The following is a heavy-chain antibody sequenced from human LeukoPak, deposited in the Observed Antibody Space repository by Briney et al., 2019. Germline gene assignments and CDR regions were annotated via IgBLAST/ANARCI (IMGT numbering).Heavy chain of an antibody. D-gene: IGHD6-19*01. V-gene: IGHV3-30*18. J-gene: IGHJ6*02. CDR2: ISYDGSNK. Sequence: PGRSLRLSCAASGFTFSSYGMHWVRQAPGKGLEWVAVISYDGSNKYYADSVKGRFTISRDNPKNTLYLQMNSLRAEDTAVYYCANGEKKYSSGWTGPNYYYYYGTDVWGQGTTVTVSS. CDR3: ANGEKKYSSGWTGPNYYYYYGTDV. CDR1: GFTFSSYG.